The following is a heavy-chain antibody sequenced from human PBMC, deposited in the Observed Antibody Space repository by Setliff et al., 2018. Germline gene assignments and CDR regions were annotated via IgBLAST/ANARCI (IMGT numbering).Heavy chain of an antibody. V-gene: IGHV1-46*02. D-gene: IGHD3-22*01. J-gene: IGHJ3*02. Sequence: ASVKVSCKASGGPLNSYSFSWVRQAPGQGLDWMGTINPSSGRTSYAQKFQGRVTMTRDTSTSTVYMDMSSLRSEDTAVYYCARDVFPYHYEGAFDIWGQGTMVTVSS. CDR3: ARDVFPYHYEGAFDI. CDR1: GGPLNSYS. CDR2: INPSSGRT.